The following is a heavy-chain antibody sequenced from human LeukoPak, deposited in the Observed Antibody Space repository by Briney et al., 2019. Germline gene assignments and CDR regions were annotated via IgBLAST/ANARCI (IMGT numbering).Heavy chain of an antibody. CDR1: GGSFSGYY. Sequence: SETLPLTCAVYGGSFSGYYWSWIRQPTGKGLEWIGEIKHSGSTNYNPSLKSRVTISVDTSKNQFSLKLSSVTAADTALYYCASGPPQVDIVVVPAARGIDYWGQGTLVTVSS. V-gene: IGHV4-34*01. CDR2: IKHSGST. D-gene: IGHD2-2*01. J-gene: IGHJ4*02. CDR3: ASGPPQVDIVVVPAARGIDY.